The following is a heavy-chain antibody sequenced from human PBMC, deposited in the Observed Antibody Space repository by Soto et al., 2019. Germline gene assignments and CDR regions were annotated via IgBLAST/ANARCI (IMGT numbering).Heavy chain of an antibody. J-gene: IGHJ6*02. V-gene: IGHV4-31*03. CDR3: ARAPFREGMDV. CDR1: GGTISSGGYY. CDR2: IYYSGST. Sequence: SETLSLTSTVSGGTISSGGYYWSWIRQHPGKGPEWIGYIYYSGSTYYNPSLKSRVTISVDTSKNQFSLKLSSVTAADTAVYYCARAPFREGMDVWGQGTTVTVSS.